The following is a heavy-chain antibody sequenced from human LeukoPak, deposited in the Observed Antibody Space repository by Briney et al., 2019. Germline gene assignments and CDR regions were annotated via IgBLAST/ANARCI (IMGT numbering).Heavy chain of an antibody. CDR1: GGSISIPNW. Sequence: PSETLSLTCAVSGGSISIPNWWSWVRQPPGKGLEWIGEIYHSGSTNYNLSLKSRVTISVDKAKNQFSLKLNTVTAADPAVYYCARSASGSYAFDIWGQGTMVTVSS. CDR3: ARSASGSYAFDI. D-gene: IGHD1-26*01. J-gene: IGHJ3*02. V-gene: IGHV4-4*02. CDR2: IYHSGST.